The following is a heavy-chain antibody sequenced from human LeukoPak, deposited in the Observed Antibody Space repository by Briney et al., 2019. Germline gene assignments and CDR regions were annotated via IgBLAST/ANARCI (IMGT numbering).Heavy chain of an antibody. J-gene: IGHJ4*02. CDR3: VRLRRNTDSSGYYYYYDY. D-gene: IGHD3-22*01. CDR2: INKGATHM. Sequence: TGGSLRLSCEASQFSFSSYSFNWVRQAAGQGLEWVSSINKGATHMYYADSMKGRFTVSRDDAKNSLYLQMNSLRAEDTAVYYCVRLRRNTDSSGYYYYYDYWGRGTLVTVSS. V-gene: IGHV3-21*01. CDR1: QFSFSSYS.